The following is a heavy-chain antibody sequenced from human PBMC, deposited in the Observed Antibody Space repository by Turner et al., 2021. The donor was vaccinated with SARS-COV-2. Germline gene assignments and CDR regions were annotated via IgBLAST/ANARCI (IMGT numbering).Heavy chain of an antibody. D-gene: IGHD2-21*02. CDR1: GYTLIELS. V-gene: IGHV1-24*01. J-gene: IGHJ4*02. CDR3: ATGYAYCGGDCSIHY. Sequence: QVQLVQSGAEVKKPGASVKVSCKVSGYTLIELSMHWVRQAPGKGVEWMGGFDPEDGETISAQKFQGRVTMTEDTSTDTAYMELSSLRSEDTAVYYCATGYAYCGGDCSIHYWGQGTLVTVSS. CDR2: FDPEDGET.